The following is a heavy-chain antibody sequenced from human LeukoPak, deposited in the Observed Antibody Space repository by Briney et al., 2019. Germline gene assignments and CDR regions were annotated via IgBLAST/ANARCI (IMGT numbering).Heavy chain of an antibody. CDR1: GFTFSSYA. CDR3: ARMTTVTPRAFDI. Sequence: GRSLRLSCAASGFTFSSYAMHWVRQATGKGLEWVAVISYDGSNKYYADSVKGRFTISRDNSKNTLYLQMNSLRAEDTALYYCARMTTVTPRAFDIWGQGTVVTVSS. D-gene: IGHD4-17*01. CDR2: ISYDGSNK. V-gene: IGHV3-30-3*01. J-gene: IGHJ3*02.